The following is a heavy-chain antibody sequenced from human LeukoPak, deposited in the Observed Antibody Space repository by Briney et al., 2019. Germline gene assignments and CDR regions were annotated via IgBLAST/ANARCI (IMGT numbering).Heavy chain of an antibody. D-gene: IGHD4-11*01. Sequence: GGSLRLSCAASGFTFNNYAMSWVRQAPGKGLEWVSALSGSGGSTYYADSVKGRFAISRDNSKNTLYLQMNSLRAEDTAVYYCAKVPLTTVINYFDYWGQGTLVTVSS. J-gene: IGHJ4*02. CDR1: GFTFNNYA. V-gene: IGHV3-23*01. CDR3: AKVPLTTVINYFDY. CDR2: LSGSGGST.